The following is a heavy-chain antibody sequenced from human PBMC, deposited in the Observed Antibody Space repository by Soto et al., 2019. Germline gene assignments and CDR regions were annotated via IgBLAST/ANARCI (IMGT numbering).Heavy chain of an antibody. J-gene: IGHJ4*02. D-gene: IGHD1-26*01. CDR2: VSTSGRST. Sequence: RLSCSASGFIFSESTIYWVRQVPGKGLEAISAVSTSGRSTYYAASVKGRFTISRDDSKNSLYLQMNSLKTEDTAVYYCARLATTRRYFDYWGQGTLVTVSS. CDR1: GFIFSEST. V-gene: IGHV3-64*04. CDR3: ARLATTRRYFDY.